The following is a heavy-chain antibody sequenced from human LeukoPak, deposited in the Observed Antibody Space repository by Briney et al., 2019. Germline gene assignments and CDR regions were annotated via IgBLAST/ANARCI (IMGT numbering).Heavy chain of an antibody. CDR3: ASYPVSGSYYDY. V-gene: IGHV4-59*08. CDR2: IYYSGST. Sequence: SETLSLTCTVSGGSISSYYWSWIRQPPGKGLEWIGYIYYSGSTNYNPSLKSRVTISVDTSKNQFSLKLSSVTAADTAVYYCASYPVSGSYYDYWGQGTLVTISS. CDR1: GGSISSYY. J-gene: IGHJ4*02. D-gene: IGHD1-26*01.